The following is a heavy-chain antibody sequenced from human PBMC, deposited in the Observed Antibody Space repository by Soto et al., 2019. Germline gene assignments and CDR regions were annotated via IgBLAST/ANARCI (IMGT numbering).Heavy chain of an antibody. CDR1: GGTFSSYA. V-gene: IGHV1-69*13. Sequence: ASVKVSCKASGGTFSSYAISWVRQAPGQGLEWMGGIIPTFGTANYAQKFQGRVTITADESTSTAYMELSSLRSEDTAVYYCARDWTRRGYSYDWFDPWGQGTLVTVSS. D-gene: IGHD5-18*01. CDR2: IIPTFGTA. CDR3: ARDWTRRGYSYDWFDP. J-gene: IGHJ5*02.